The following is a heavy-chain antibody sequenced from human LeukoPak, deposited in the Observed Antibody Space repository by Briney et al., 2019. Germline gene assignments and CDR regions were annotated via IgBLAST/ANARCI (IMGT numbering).Heavy chain of an antibody. V-gene: IGHV1-69*02. Sequence: SVKVSCKASGGTFSSYTISWVRQAPGQGLEWMGRIIPILGIANYAQKFQGRVTITADKSTSTAYMELSSLRSEDTAVYYCASLGEIAGTAMDQSFDHWGQGTLVTVSS. CDR3: ASLGEIAGTAMDQSFDH. CDR1: GGTFSSYT. J-gene: IGHJ4*02. D-gene: IGHD5-18*01. CDR2: IIPILGIA.